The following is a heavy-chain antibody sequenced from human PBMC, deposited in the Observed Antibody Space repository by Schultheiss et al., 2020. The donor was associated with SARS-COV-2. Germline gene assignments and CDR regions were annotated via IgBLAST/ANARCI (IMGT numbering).Heavy chain of an antibody. V-gene: IGHV4-59*01. CDR2: IYYSGST. Sequence: SQTLSLTCTVSGGSITSYYWNWIRQPPGKGLEWIGSIYYSGSTNYNPSLKSRVTISVDTSKNQFSLKLSSVTAADTAVYYCARKNYGDYENWFDPWGQGTLVTVSS. CDR3: ARKNYGDYENWFDP. J-gene: IGHJ5*02. D-gene: IGHD4-17*01. CDR1: GGSITSYY.